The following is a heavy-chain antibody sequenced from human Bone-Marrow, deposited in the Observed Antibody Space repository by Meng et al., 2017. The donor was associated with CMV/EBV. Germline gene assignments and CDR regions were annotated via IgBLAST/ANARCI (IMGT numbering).Heavy chain of an antibody. D-gene: IGHD3-10*01. CDR3: ARRRSSGGWFDP. J-gene: IGHJ5*02. Sequence: GSLRLSCAVYGGSFSGYYWSWIRQPPGKGLEWIGEINHSGSTNYNPSLKSRVTISVDTSKNQFSLKLSSVTAADTAVYYCARRRSSGGWFDPWGQGILVTVSS. CDR2: INHSGST. V-gene: IGHV4-34*01. CDR1: GGSFSGYY.